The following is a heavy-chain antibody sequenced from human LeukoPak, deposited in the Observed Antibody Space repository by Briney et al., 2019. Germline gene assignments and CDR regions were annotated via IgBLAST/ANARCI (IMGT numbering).Heavy chain of an antibody. J-gene: IGHJ3*02. Sequence: GGSLRLSCAASGFTFDDYAMHWVRQAPGKGLEWVSGISWNSGSIGYADSVKGRFTISRDNAKNSLYLQMNSLRAEDTAIYYCAKGMATISFDAFDIWGQGTMVTVSS. CDR2: ISWNSGSI. CDR1: GFTFDDYA. D-gene: IGHD5-24*01. V-gene: IGHV3-9*01. CDR3: AKGMATISFDAFDI.